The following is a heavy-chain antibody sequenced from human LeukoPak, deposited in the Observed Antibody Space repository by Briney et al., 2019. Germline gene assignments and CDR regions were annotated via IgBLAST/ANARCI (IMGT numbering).Heavy chain of an antibody. D-gene: IGHD4-17*01. Sequence: PSETLSLTCAVYGGSFSGYYWSWIRQPPGKGLEWIGEINHSGSTNYNPSLKSRVTISVDTSKNQFSLKLSSVTAADTAVYYCVRGDYGDYVYNWFDPWGQGTLVTVSS. CDR3: VRGDYGDYVYNWFDP. J-gene: IGHJ5*02. V-gene: IGHV4-34*01. CDR1: GGSFSGYY. CDR2: INHSGST.